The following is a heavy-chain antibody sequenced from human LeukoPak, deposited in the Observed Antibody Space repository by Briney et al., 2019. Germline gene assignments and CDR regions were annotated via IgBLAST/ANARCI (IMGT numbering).Heavy chain of an antibody. CDR1: GGSISSYH. CDR3: ASQSGSSGWHGY. D-gene: IGHD6-19*01. CDR2: IYYTGST. Sequence: SETLSLTCTVSGGSISSYHWSWIRQPPGKGLEWIGYIYYTGSTNYNPSLKSRVTISIDTSKNQFSLKLNSVTAADTAVYYCASQSGSSGWHGYWGQGTLVTVS. J-gene: IGHJ4*02. V-gene: IGHV4-59*08.